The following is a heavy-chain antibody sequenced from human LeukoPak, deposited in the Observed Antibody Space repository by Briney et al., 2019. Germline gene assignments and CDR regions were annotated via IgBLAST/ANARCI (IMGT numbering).Heavy chain of an antibody. CDR2: IGVPGDT. CDR1: GFTFSRYD. CDR3: ARQAVAGREDAFDI. J-gene: IGHJ3*02. Sequence: GGSLRLSCAASGFTFSRYDMHWVRQATGEGLEWVSAIGVPGDTYYAGSVKGRFTISRENAKNSLYLQMNSLRAGDTAMYYCARQAVAGREDAFDIWGQGTMVTVSS. D-gene: IGHD6-19*01. V-gene: IGHV3-13*01.